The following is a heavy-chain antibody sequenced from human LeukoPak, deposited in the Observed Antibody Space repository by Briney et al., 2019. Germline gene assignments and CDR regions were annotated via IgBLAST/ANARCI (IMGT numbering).Heavy chain of an antibody. V-gene: IGHV3-53*01. D-gene: IGHD3-10*01. CDR2: IYSGGTT. Sequence: GGSLRLSCAASGFTFSSYAMSWVRQAPGKGLEWVSVIYSGGTTYYADSVKGRFTISRDTSKNTPYLQMNSLRAEDTAVYYCASQWVQGGYYGSGSYYFDHWGQGTLVTVSS. CDR3: ASQWVQGGYYGSGSYYFDH. CDR1: GFTFSSYA. J-gene: IGHJ4*02.